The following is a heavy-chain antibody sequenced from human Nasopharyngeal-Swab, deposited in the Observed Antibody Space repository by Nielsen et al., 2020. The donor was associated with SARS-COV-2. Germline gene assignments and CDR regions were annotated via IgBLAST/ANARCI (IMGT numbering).Heavy chain of an antibody. D-gene: IGHD3-10*01. V-gene: IGHV5-51*01. CDR2: IYPGDSDT. CDR3: ARQMDYYGSGSPPGY. J-gene: IGHJ4*02. CDR1: GYSFTSYW. Sequence: GASLKISCKGSGYSFTSYWIGWVRQMPGKGLEWMGIIYPGDSDTRYSPSFQGQVTISADKSISTAYLQWSSLKASDTAMYYCARQMDYYGSGSPPGYWGQGTLVTVSS.